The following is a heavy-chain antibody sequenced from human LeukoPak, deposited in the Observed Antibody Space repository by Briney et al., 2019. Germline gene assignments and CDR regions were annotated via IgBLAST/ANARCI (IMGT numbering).Heavy chain of an antibody. Sequence: PGGSLRLSCAASGFTFTTYWMHWVRQAPGKGLVWVSHINSDGSITSYADSVKGRFTISRDNAKNTLYLQMNSLRAEDTAVYYCARDRAVPAAISGGMDVWGQGTTVTVSS. CDR1: GFTFTTYW. CDR2: INSDGSIT. J-gene: IGHJ6*02. CDR3: ARDRAVPAAISGGMDV. D-gene: IGHD2-2*02. V-gene: IGHV3-74*01.